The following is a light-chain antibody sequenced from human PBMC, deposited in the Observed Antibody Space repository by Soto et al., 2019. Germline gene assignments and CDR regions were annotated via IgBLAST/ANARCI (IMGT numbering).Light chain of an antibody. CDR1: QGIRNY. CDR3: QKYSSPPYT. J-gene: IGKJ2*01. Sequence: DIPMTQSPSSLSASVGDRVTITCRASQGIRNYLAWYQQKPGKVPKLLIYTASTLQSGVPSRFSGSGYGTDFTFTISSLQPEDVATYYCQKYSSPPYTFGQGTKLEIK. CDR2: TAS. V-gene: IGKV1-27*01.